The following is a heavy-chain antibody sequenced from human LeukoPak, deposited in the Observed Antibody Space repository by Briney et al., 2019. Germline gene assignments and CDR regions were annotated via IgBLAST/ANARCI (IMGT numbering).Heavy chain of an antibody. V-gene: IGHV3-30*02. CDR3: AKDERLSGTNAGTLLDY. CDR1: GFSFSGFG. D-gene: IGHD2-8*01. Sequence: GGALRLSCAASGFSFSGFGMHWVRQASGKGLELVAFIQYDGNARYYADSVKGRFTISRDNSKNTLYLEMNSLRPEDTALYYCAKDERLSGTNAGTLLDYWGQGTLVRVSS. J-gene: IGHJ4*02. CDR2: IQYDGNAR.